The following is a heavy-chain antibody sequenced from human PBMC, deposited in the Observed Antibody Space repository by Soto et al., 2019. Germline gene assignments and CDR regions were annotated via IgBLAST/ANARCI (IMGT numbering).Heavy chain of an antibody. J-gene: IGHJ1*01. CDR3: ARKISGSYWKFVH. D-gene: IGHD3-22*01. V-gene: IGHV2-5*01. CDR2: IYWNDGT. CDR1: GFSLSANGVG. Sequence: SGPPLVNPTQTLTLTCAFSGFSLSANGVGVGWIRQPPGGALEWLAIIYWNDGTSIRPTLQSRLSVSKDTSKNQVVLTLTNMDPRDTGTYYWARKISGSYWKFVHWGQGAQVTVFS.